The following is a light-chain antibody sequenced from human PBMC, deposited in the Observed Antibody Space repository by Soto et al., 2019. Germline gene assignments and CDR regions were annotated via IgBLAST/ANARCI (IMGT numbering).Light chain of an antibody. CDR3: QQYGNSPLT. V-gene: IGKV3-20*01. CDR2: GAS. Sequence: EIVLTQSPGTLSLSPGERATLSCRASQSVSSSYLAWYQQKPGQAPRLLIYGASSRATGIPDRFSGSGSGTEFTLTISRLEPEDFAVYYCQQYGNSPLTFGQGTKVEIK. CDR1: QSVSSSY. J-gene: IGKJ1*01.